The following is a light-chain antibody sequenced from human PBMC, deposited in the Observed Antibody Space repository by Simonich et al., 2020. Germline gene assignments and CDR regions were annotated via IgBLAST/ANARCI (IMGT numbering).Light chain of an antibody. CDR2: DFS. J-gene: IGLJ3*02. CDR3: SSYTSSSTWV. CDR1: SRDVGGYNY. V-gene: IGLV2-14*03. Sequence: QSALTQPASVSGSPGQSITISCPGTSRDVGGYNYVSWYQQTPGKAPKLIIYDFSNRPSGVFNRFAGSKSGNTASLTISGLQAEDEADYYCSSYTSSSTWVFGGGTKLTVL.